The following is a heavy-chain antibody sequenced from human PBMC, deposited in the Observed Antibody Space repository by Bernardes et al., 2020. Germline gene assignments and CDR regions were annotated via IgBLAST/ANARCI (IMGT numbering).Heavy chain of an antibody. J-gene: IGHJ4*02. Sequence: SVTASCEASGGTFSSYAISWVRQAPGQGLAWVGGIIPIFGTANYAQKFQGRVTLTADESTSTAYMELSILRSEDTAVYYCARGPPSHSSSWYYFDYWGQGTLVTVSS. CDR3: ARGPPSHSSSWYYFDY. CDR2: IIPIFGTA. D-gene: IGHD6-13*01. CDR1: GGTFSSYA. V-gene: IGHV1-69*13.